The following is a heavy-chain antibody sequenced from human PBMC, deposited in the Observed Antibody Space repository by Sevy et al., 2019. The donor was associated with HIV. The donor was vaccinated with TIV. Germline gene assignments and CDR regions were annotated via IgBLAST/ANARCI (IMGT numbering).Heavy chain of an antibody. J-gene: IGHJ4*02. CDR2: IIPIFGTA. Sequence: ASVKVSCKASGGTFSSYAINWVRQAPGQGLEWMGGIIPIFGTANYAQKFQGRVTITADESTSTAYMELSSLRSEDTAVYYCARVTYYYDSSGYRKNYHYYFDYWGQGTLVTVSS. CDR1: GGTFSSYA. V-gene: IGHV1-69*13. D-gene: IGHD3-22*01. CDR3: ARVTYYYDSSGYRKNYHYYFDY.